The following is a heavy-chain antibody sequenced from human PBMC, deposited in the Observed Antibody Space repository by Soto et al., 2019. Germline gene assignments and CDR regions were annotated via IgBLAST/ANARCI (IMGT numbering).Heavy chain of an antibody. D-gene: IGHD3-3*01. CDR2: IYWDDDK. Sequence: QITLKESGPTLVKPTQTLTLPCTFSGFSLSTSGVGVGCIRQTPGKALEWLALIYWDDDKPYSPSLKSRLTITKDTSKNQVVLTMTNMDPVDTATYYCAQIFTSFDDWGQGTLVTVSS. V-gene: IGHV2-5*02. CDR3: AQIFTSFDD. CDR1: GFSLSTSGVG. J-gene: IGHJ4*02.